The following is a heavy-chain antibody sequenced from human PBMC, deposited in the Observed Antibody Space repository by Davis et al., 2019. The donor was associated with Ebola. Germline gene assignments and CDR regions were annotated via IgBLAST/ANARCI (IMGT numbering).Heavy chain of an antibody. J-gene: IGHJ4*02. V-gene: IGHV1-18*01. CDR3: AREKLGGSADC. D-gene: IGHD3-3*01. CDR2: ISAYNGNT. Sequence: ASVKVSCKTSGYSFISYAMTWVRQAPGQGLEWMGWISAYNGNTKYSQKLQGRVTMTTDTSTSTAYMELRSLRSDDTAVYYCAREKLGGSADCWGQGTLVIVSS. CDR1: GYSFISYA.